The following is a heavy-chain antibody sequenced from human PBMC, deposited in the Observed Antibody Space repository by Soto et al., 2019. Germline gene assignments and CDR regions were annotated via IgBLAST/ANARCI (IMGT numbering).Heavy chain of an antibody. CDR2: ISWNSGSI. J-gene: IGHJ6*03. Sequence: EVQLVESGGGLVQPGRSLRLSCAASGFTFDDYAMHWVRQAPGKGLEWVSGISWNSGSIGYADSVKGRFTISRDNAKNSLYLQLNSLGGEDTAFYYCAKDLHRSSWYYYMDVWGKGTTVTVSS. V-gene: IGHV3-9*01. CDR1: GFTFDDYA. D-gene: IGHD6-13*01. CDR3: AKDLHRSSWYYYMDV.